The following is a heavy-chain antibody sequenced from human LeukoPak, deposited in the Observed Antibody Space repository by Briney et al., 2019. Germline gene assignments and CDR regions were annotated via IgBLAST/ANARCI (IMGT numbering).Heavy chain of an antibody. V-gene: IGHV3-48*03. Sequence: PGGSLRLSCAASGFTFSSYEMNWVRQAPGKGLEWVSYISSSGSTIYYADSVKGRFTISRDNAKNSLYLQMNSLRAEDTAVYYCARGPGYCSSTSCYRPPPFDYWGQGTLVTVSS. CDR2: ISSSGSTI. J-gene: IGHJ4*02. CDR3: ARGPGYCSSTSCYRPPPFDY. D-gene: IGHD2-2*01. CDR1: GFTFSSYE.